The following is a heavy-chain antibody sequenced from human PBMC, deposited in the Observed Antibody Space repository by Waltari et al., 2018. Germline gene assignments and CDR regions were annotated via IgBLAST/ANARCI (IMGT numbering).Heavy chain of an antibody. CDR3: AREGKDVVVPAASYCSGGSCYSPFDY. D-gene: IGHD2-15*01. CDR1: GYTFTSYA. CDR2: INAGNGNT. J-gene: IGHJ4*02. Sequence: QVQLVQSGAEVKKPGASVKVSCKASGYTFTSYAMHWVRQAPGQRLEWMGWINAGNGNTKYSKKFQGRVTITRDTSASTAYMELSSLRSEDTAVYYCAREGKDVVVPAASYCSGGSCYSPFDYWGQGTLVTVSS. V-gene: IGHV1-3*01.